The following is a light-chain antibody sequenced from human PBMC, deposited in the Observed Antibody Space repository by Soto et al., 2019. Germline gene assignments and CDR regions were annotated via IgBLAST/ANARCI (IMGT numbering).Light chain of an antibody. Sequence: VLTQSEHTLSLSAGARAPLSCRASQSVSSSYLAWYQQKPGQAPRLLIYGASSRATGIPDRFSGSGSGTDFTLTISRLEPEDFAVYYCQQYGTSLWTSSQGT. CDR1: QSVSSSY. V-gene: IGKV3-20*01. CDR3: QQYGTSLWT. J-gene: IGKJ1*01. CDR2: GAS.